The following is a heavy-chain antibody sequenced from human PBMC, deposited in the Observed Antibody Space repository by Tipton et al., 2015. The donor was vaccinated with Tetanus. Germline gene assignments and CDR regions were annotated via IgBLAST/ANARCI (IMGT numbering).Heavy chain of an antibody. Sequence: QLVQSGAEVKKPGASVKVSCKTSGYTFSNYGVSWGRQAPGRGLEWMGWISAYNGDTNTAQNLQGRVPMTTDTSTSTASMEVRSLTYDDTAVYYCGRASGYHYGSGSYYSGEDYWGQGPLVTVSS. V-gene: IGHV1-18*01. CDR2: ISAYNGDT. J-gene: IGHJ4*02. CDR3: GRASGYHYGSGSYYSGEDY. CDR1: GYTFSNYG. D-gene: IGHD3-10*01.